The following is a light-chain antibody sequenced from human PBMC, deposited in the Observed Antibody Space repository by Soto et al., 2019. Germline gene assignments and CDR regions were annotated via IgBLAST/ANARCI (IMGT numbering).Light chain of an antibody. CDR1: QSLLYRNGYHY. CDR3: MQDLEAQFI. V-gene: IGKV2-28*01. J-gene: IGKJ4*01. Sequence: DIVMTQSPLSLSVTPGEPASISCRSSQSLLYRNGYHYLHWYLQKPGQSPQLLIYMGSHRASGVPDRFTGSGSGTDFTLKISKVEVEDVGVYYCMQDLEAQFIVGGGTKVE. CDR2: MGS.